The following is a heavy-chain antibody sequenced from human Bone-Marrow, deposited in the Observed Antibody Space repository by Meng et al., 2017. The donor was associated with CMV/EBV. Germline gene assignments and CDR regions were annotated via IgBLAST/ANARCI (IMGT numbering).Heavy chain of an antibody. CDR3: ARGAGLFGGVYYYGMDV. CDR2: MNPNSGNT. J-gene: IGHJ6*02. D-gene: IGHD3-10*01. CDR1: GYTFTSYD. V-gene: IGHV1-8*01. Sequence: ASVKVSCKASGYTFTSYDINWVRQATGQGLEWMGWMNPNSGNTGYAQKFQGRVTITRNTSISTAYMELSSLRSEDTAVYYCARGAGLFGGVYYYGMDVWGQGTTVTVSS.